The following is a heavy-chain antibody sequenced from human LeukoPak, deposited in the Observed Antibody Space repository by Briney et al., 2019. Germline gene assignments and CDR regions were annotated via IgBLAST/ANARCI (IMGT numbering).Heavy chain of an antibody. V-gene: IGHV1-18*01. CDR1: GYTFTSYG. D-gene: IGHD3-10*01. Sequence: ASVKVSCKASGYTFTSYGISWVRQAPGQGLEWMGWISAYNGNTNYAQKLQGRVTMTTDTSTSTAYMELRSLRSDDTAVYYCARGHYYGSASKYYYGMDVWGQGTTVTVSS. J-gene: IGHJ6*02. CDR3: ARGHYYGSASKYYYGMDV. CDR2: ISAYNGNT.